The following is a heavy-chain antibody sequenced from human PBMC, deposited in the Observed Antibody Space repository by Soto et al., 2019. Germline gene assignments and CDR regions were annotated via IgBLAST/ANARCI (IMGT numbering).Heavy chain of an antibody. Sequence: XGALTLSFSASGFAFRNYPMTWVRQAPGKGLDWVSTISGSGVDTYYPNSVEGRVTISRDNSKNTLYLQINSLRAEDTAVYYCAKGGLLPRANRWFWGQGHLVTVSS. D-gene: IGHD2-2*01. CDR1: GFAFRNYP. CDR3: AKGGLLPRANRWF. CDR2: ISGSGVDT. V-gene: IGHV3-23*01. J-gene: IGHJ1*01.